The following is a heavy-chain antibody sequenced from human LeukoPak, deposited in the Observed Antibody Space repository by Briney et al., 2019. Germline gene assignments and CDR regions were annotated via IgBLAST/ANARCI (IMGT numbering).Heavy chain of an antibody. D-gene: IGHD3-22*01. CDR2: IKQDGSEK. V-gene: IGHV3-7*01. J-gene: IGHJ4*02. CDR3: AREKTQVRYDSSGYYLDY. Sequence: PGGSLRLSCAASGFTFSSYWMSWVRQAPGKGLEWVANIKQDGSEKYYVDSVKGRFTISRDNAKNSLYLQMNNLRAEDTAVYYCAREKTQVRYDSSGYYLDYWGQGTLVTVSS. CDR1: GFTFSSYW.